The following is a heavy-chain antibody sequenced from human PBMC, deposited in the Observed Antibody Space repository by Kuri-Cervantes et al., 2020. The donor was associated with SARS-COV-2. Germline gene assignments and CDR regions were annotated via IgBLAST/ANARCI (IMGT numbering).Heavy chain of an antibody. CDR2: VNYSGRT. V-gene: IGHV4-39*01. J-gene: IGHJ4*02. Sequence: SETLSLTCTVSGDSISSNNYYWGWIRQPPGKGLEWIGSVNYSGRTFYNPSLKSRVTISVDTSKTQFSLTLKSVTAADTAVYFFSRFPHFDYWGQGTLVTVSS. CDR3: SRFPHFDY. CDR1: GDSISSNNYY.